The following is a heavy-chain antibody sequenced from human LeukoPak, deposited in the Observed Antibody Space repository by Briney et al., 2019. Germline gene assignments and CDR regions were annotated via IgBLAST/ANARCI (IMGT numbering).Heavy chain of an antibody. CDR3: ARGDVVVPAAMLGFSDWFDP. J-gene: IGHJ5*02. CDR2: IYYSGST. V-gene: IGHV4-39*07. CDR1: GGSISSSSYY. D-gene: IGHD2-2*01. Sequence: SSETLSLTCTVSGGSISSSSYYWGWIRQPPGKGLEWIGGIYYSGSTYYNPSLKSRVTISVDTSKNQFSLKLSSVTAADTAVYYCARGDVVVPAAMLGFSDWFDPWGQGTLVTVSS.